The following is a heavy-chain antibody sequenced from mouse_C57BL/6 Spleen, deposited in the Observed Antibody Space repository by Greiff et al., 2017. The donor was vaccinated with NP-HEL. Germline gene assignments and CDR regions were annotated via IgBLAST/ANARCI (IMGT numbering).Heavy chain of an antibody. D-gene: IGHD3-2*02. V-gene: IGHV1-7*01. CDR2: INPSSGYT. CDR1: GYTFTSYW. J-gene: IGHJ2*01. Sequence: QVQLLESGAELAKPGASVKLSCTASGYTFTSYWMHWVKPRPGQGLEWIGYINPSSGYTKYNQKFKDTATLTADKSSSTADMQLSSLTDEDSAVYYSARSQASDFDYWGQGTTLTVSS. CDR3: ARSQASDFDY.